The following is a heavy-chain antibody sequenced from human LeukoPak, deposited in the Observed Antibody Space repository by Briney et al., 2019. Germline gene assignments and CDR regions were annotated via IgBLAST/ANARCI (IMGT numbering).Heavy chain of an antibody. CDR3: ARDPGSSGWSRFDP. CDR2: INSDGSST. J-gene: IGHJ5*02. CDR1: GFTFGSYW. D-gene: IGHD6-19*01. Sequence: PGGSLRLSYAASGFTFGSYWMHWVRQAPGKGPVWVSRINSDGSSTSYADSVKGRFTISRDNAKNTLYLQMNSLRAEDTAVYYCARDPGSSGWSRFDPWGQGTLVSVSS. V-gene: IGHV3-74*01.